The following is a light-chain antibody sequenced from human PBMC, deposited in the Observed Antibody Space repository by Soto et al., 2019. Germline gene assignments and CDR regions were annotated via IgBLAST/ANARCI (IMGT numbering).Light chain of an antibody. V-gene: IGKV1-12*01. Sequence: DIKLPQSHSSVSASLGARVTITFGSSQGISSWLAWYQQKPGKAPKLLIYAASSLQSGVPSRFSGSGSGTDFTLTISSLQPEDFATYYCQQANSFPLTFGGGTKVDIK. CDR2: AAS. J-gene: IGKJ4*01. CDR3: QQANSFPLT. CDR1: QGISSW.